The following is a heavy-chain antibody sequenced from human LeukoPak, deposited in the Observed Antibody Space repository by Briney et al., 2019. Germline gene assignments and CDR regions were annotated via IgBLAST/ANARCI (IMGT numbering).Heavy chain of an antibody. J-gene: IGHJ4*02. CDR1: GGSFSGYY. D-gene: IGHD2-2*01. CDR2: IYYSGST. CDR3: ARGREYQLLFDY. V-gene: IGHV4-59*01. Sequence: PSETLSLTCADYGGSFSGYYWSWIRQPPGNGLTWIGYIYYSGSTNYNPSLKSRVTISVDTSKNQFSLKLSSVTAADTAVYYCARGREYQLLFDYWGQGTLVTVSS.